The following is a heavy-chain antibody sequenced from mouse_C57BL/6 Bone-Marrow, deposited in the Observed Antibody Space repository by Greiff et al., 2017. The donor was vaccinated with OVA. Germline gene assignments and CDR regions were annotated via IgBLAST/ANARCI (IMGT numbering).Heavy chain of an antibody. CDR2: SRNKANDYTT. Sequence: DVKLVESGGGLVQSGRSLRLSCATSGFTFSDFYMEWVRQAPGKGLEWIAASRNKANDYTTEYSASVQGRFIVSRDTSQSILYLQMNALRAEDTAIYYCARDAGYYGSSLYAMDYWGQGTSVTVSS. CDR1: GFTFSDFY. CDR3: ARDAGYYGSSLYAMDY. D-gene: IGHD1-1*01. J-gene: IGHJ4*01. V-gene: IGHV7-1*01.